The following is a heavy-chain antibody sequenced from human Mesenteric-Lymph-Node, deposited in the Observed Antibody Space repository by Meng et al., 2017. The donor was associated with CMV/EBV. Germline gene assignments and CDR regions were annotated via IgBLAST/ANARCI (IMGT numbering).Heavy chain of an antibody. CDR1: GYSISSGYY. D-gene: IGHD6-19*01. CDR2: IYHRGGT. CDR3: ARPYSSGWGDAFDI. J-gene: IGHJ3*02. V-gene: IGHV4-38-2*02. Sequence: SETLSLTCTVSGYSISSGYYWGWIRQPPGKGLEWIGNIYHRGGTYYNPSLKSRVTISVDTSKNQFSLKLNSVTAADTAVYYCARPYSSGWGDAFDIWGQGTMVTVSS.